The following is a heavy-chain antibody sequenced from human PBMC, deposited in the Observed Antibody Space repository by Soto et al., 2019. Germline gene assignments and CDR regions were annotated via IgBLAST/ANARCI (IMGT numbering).Heavy chain of an antibody. D-gene: IGHD4-17*01. V-gene: IGHV4-61*01. Sequence: SANLSLTCSVSGGSVSDKTYYWRWIRQPPGKRLEWIGYVYYSGTTNYNPSLKSRVTISVDLSKNRFSLRLSSVTTADTALYYCARTTAVPNTLRSRYFFDYWGQGTLVTVSS. J-gene: IGHJ4*02. CDR3: ARTTAVPNTLRSRYFFDY. CDR1: GGSVSDKTYY. CDR2: VYYSGTT.